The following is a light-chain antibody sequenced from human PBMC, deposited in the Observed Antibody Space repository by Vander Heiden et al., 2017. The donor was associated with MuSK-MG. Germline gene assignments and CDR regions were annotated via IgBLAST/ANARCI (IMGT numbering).Light chain of an antibody. CDR1: SNDIGGYNF. CDR2: DVS. CDR3: SSYTSSSTLVYV. V-gene: IGLV2-14*01. J-gene: IGLJ1*01. Sequence: QSALTQPASVSGSPGQSIAISCTGTSNDIGGYNFVAWYQQHPGKAPKLMIYDVSHRPSGVSDRFSGSKSGNTASLTISGLRAEDEADYYCSSYTSSSTLVYVFGTGTKVTVL.